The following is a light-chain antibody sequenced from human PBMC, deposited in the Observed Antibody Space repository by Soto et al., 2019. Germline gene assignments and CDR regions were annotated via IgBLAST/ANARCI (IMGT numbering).Light chain of an antibody. CDR1: SSDVGSYNI. Sequence: QSALTQPASVSGSPGQSITISCTGTSSDVGSYNIVSWYQQHPGKAPKLMIYEGSKRPSGVSNRFSGSKSGNTASLTISGLQAEDEADYYCCSYAGSSTFLYVFGTGTKLTVL. CDR3: CSYAGSSTFLYV. CDR2: EGS. J-gene: IGLJ1*01. V-gene: IGLV2-23*03.